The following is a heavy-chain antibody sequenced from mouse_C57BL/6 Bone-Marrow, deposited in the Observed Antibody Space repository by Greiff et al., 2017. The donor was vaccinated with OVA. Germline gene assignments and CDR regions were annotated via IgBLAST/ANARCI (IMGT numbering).Heavy chain of an antibody. CDR1: GFTFTDYG. J-gene: IGHJ3*01. V-gene: IGHV5-17*01. CDR3: ERGNYSRAY. Sequence: EVQLVESGGGLVKPGGSLKLSCAASGFTFTDYGMHWVRQAPEKGLEWVAYISSGSSTIYYTDKVKGRFTISKDNAKNTLFVQMTSLRSEDTAMYDCERGNYSRAYWGQGTTVTVSA. CDR2: ISSGSSTI. D-gene: IGHD1-1*01.